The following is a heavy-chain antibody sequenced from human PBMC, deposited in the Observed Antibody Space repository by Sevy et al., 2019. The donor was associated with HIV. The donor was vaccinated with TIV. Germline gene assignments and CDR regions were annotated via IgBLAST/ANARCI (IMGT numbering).Heavy chain of an antibody. D-gene: IGHD1-26*01. J-gene: IGHJ6*02. CDR3: ASGSGSYFDYYYGMDV. CDR2: IKHSGNT. V-gene: IGHV4-34*01. CDR1: GGSFNSYY. Sequence: SETLSLTCAVYGGSFNSYYLSWIRQAPGKGLEWIGEIKHSGNTDYNPSLKSRVTISVDTSKNQFSLKVTSVTVADTAVYYCASGSGSYFDYYYGMDVWGQGTMVTVSS.